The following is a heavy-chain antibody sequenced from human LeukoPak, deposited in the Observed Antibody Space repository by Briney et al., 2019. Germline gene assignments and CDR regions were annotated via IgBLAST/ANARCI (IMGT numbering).Heavy chain of an antibody. Sequence: GGSLRLSCAASGFTFTSYWMTWVRQAPGKGLEWVANIKQDGSEKYYVDSVRGRFTISRDNAQNSLSLQMNILRPQDTAVYYCARAYCRSTNCCYPSGGQGTLVTVSS. D-gene: IGHD2-2*01. CDR3: ARAYCRSTNCCYPS. J-gene: IGHJ4*02. CDR1: GFTFTSYW. CDR2: IKQDGSEK. V-gene: IGHV3-7*01.